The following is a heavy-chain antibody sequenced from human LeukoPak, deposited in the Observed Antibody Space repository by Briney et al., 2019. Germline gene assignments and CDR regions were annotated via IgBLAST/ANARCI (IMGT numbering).Heavy chain of an antibody. CDR1: GGTFSSYG. CDR2: IQYVGINK. Sequence: GGSLRLSCAASGGTFSSYGRHWVRQAPGKGLEWVSFIQYVGINKYYADFVKGRLNISRDNSKNTMYLQMNSLSAEDTAVYYCAKGPYDYDFWSGYYLGTWFDPWGQGTLVTASS. V-gene: IGHV3-30*02. D-gene: IGHD3-3*01. J-gene: IGHJ5*02. CDR3: AKGPYDYDFWSGYYLGTWFDP.